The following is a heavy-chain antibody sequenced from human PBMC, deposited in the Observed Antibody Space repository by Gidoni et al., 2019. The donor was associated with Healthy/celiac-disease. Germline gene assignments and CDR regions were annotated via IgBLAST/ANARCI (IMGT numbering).Heavy chain of an antibody. J-gene: IGHJ4*02. CDR1: GYTFTGYY. Sequence: HVQLVQAGAEVKKPGASVKVSCKASGYTFTGYYMHWVRQAPGQGLEWMGWINPNSGGTNYAKKFKGRVTMTRDTSISTAYMELSRLRSDDTAVYYCAARPVDDSIDYWGQGTLVTVSS. CDR3: AARPVDDSIDY. D-gene: IGHD3-16*01. CDR2: INPNSGGT. V-gene: IGHV1-2*02.